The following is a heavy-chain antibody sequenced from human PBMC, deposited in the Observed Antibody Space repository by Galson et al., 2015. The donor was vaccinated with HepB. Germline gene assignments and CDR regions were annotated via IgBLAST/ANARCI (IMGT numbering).Heavy chain of an antibody. Sequence: SVKVSCKASGDIFSSYSFSWVRQAPGQGLEWMGRIIPILGVTNYAQRFQGRVTITAEKSTSTAYMELSSLKSEDTAVFYCARERREETLTGPLDSWGQGTLVTVSS. J-gene: IGHJ4*02. CDR3: ARERREETLTGPLDS. D-gene: IGHD7-27*01. CDR2: IIPILGVT. CDR1: GDIFSSYS. V-gene: IGHV1-69*04.